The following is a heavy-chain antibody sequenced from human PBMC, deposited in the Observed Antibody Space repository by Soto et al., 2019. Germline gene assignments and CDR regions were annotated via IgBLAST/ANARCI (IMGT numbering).Heavy chain of an antibody. J-gene: IGHJ4*02. CDR1: GFTFRNYG. V-gene: IGHV3-23*01. D-gene: IGHD2-15*01. CDR2: ISGGGGST. Sequence: PGGSLRLSCAASGFTFRNYGMSWVRQAPGKGLEWVSAISGGGGSTYYAGSVKGRLTVSRDNSKDTLFLQLINLRAEDTAVYYCAKDRFCSGGVCSFSYFHYWGPGTLVTVSS. CDR3: AKDRFCSGGVCSFSYFHY.